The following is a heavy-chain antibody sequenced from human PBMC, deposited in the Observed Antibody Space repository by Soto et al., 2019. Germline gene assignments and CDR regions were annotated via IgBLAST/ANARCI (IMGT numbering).Heavy chain of an antibody. CDR2: INTNSGDT. Sequence: ASVKVSCKASGDTFTGYYVHWVRQAPGQGLEWMGWINTNSGDTQYAQKFQGRVTMTSDTSTTTIYMELSSLRSDDTAVYYCARDRQHLILYNWFDPWGQGTLVTVSS. CDR1: GDTFTGYY. J-gene: IGHJ5*02. CDR3: ARDRQHLILYNWFDP. D-gene: IGHD6-13*01. V-gene: IGHV1-2*02.